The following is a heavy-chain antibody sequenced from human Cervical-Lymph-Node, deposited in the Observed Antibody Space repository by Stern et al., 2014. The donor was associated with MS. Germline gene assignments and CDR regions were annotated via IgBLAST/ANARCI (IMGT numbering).Heavy chain of an antibody. D-gene: IGHD3-3*01. J-gene: IGHJ5*02. Sequence: QVQLQESGSGLVRPSQTLSLTCTVSGGSVSSGGYTWSWLRQPPGKGLEGLGYIYEDESSYYNPSLKSRVTISIDRSKNQFSLRLSSMTAADTALYYCARVVRFLEWVPFDPWGQGSLVTVSS. CDR3: ARVVRFLEWVPFDP. CDR2: IYEDESS. CDR1: GGSVSSGGYT. V-gene: IGHV4-30-2*01.